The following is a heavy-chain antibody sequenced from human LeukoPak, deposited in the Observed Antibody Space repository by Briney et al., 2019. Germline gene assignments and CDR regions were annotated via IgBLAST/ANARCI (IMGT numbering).Heavy chain of an antibody. CDR3: ARSQGTMTSPFDY. CDR1: EFTFSNYA. D-gene: IGHD3-22*01. Sequence: PGGSLRLSCAASEFTFSNYAMNWVRQAPGKGLEWVSYISASSSYIYYADSVKGRFTISRDNANNSLYLQMNSLRAEDTAVYHCARSQGTMTSPFDYWGQGTLVTVSS. CDR2: ISASSSYI. V-gene: IGHV3-21*06. J-gene: IGHJ4*02.